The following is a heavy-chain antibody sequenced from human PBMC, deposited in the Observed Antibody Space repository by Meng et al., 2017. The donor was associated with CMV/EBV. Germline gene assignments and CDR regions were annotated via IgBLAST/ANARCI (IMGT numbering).Heavy chain of an antibody. CDR1: GGYFSGYY. CDR2: INHNGST. J-gene: IGHJ4*02. V-gene: IGHV4-34*01. D-gene: IGHD1-26*01. Sequence: QVQLQQWGACLLKPSETLSVTCAVYGGYFSGYYWSWIRQPPGKGLEWIGEINHNGSTNYNPSLKSRVTISVDTSKNQFSLKLSSVTAADTAVYYCARGVGATGKADYWGQGTLVTVSS. CDR3: ARGVGATGKADY.